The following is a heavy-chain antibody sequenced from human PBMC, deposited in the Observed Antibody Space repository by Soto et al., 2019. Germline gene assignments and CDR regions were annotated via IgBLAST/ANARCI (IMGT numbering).Heavy chain of an antibody. V-gene: IGHV3-30*03. Sequence: GGSLRLSCAASGFTFKTYDMHWVRQAPGKGLEWVAIISFDGNNKYYADSVKGRFTISRDNSKNTLSLNMNSLRPNDTGLYYCARDRRGYTTSAWGQGTLVTVSS. CDR1: GFTFKTYD. J-gene: IGHJ5*02. CDR3: ARDRRGYTTSA. CDR2: ISFDGNNK. D-gene: IGHD5-12*01.